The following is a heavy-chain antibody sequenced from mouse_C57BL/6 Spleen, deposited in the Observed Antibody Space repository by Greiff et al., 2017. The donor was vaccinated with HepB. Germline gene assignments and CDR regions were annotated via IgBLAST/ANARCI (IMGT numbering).Heavy chain of an antibody. V-gene: IGHV1-5*01. CDR1: GYTFTSYW. Sequence: EVQLQQSGTVLARPGASVKMSCKTSGYTFTSYWMHWVKQRPGQGLEWIGAIYPGNSGTSYNQTFKGKAKLTAVTSASTAYMELSSLTNEDSAVYYETRGSFYEDDGLAYWGQGTLVTVSA. CDR2: IYPGNSGT. CDR3: TRGSFYEDDGLAY. D-gene: IGHD1-1*01. J-gene: IGHJ3*01.